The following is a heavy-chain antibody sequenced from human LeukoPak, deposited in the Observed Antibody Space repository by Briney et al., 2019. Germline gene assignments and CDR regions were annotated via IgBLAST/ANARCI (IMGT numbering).Heavy chain of an antibody. CDR1: GFTFSYYS. J-gene: IGHJ4*02. Sequence: GGSLRLSCAASGFTFSYYSMNWVRRAPGKGLEWVSSISSSSTYIYYADSVKGRFTISRDNAKNSLYLQMNSLRAEDTAVYYCVRMIGDYKRSYFDYWGQGTLVAVSS. CDR2: ISSSSTYI. V-gene: IGHV3-21*01. D-gene: IGHD4-17*01. CDR3: VRMIGDYKRSYFDY.